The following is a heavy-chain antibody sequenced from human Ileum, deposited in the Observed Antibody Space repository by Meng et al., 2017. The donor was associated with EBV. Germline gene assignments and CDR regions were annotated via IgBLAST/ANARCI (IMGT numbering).Heavy chain of an antibody. D-gene: IGHD4-23*01. Sequence: QVQPVQAGSELKKPXXXXKXXCKASGYTFTSYAMNWVRQAPGQGLEWMGWINTNTGNPTYAQGFTGRFVFSLDTSVSTAYLQISSLKAEDTAVYYCARDIWGYGGNFLPWGQGTLGTVSS. V-gene: IGHV7-4-1*02. CDR1: GYTFTSYA. J-gene: IGHJ5*02. CDR3: ARDIWGYGGNFLP. CDR2: INTNTGNP.